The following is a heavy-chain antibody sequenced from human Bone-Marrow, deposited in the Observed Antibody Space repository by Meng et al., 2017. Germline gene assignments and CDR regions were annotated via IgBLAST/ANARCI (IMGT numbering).Heavy chain of an antibody. Sequence: VLVVESGGGVVQSGRSLRLSCAASGFNFSSYAMDWVRQAPGKGLEWVAVISYDGSNKYYADSVKGRFTISRDNSKNTLYLQMNSLRAEDTAVYYCARDRVDYWGQGTLVTVSS. CDR3: ARDRVDY. V-gene: IGHV3-30*01. CDR2: ISYDGSNK. CDR1: GFNFSSYA. J-gene: IGHJ4*02.